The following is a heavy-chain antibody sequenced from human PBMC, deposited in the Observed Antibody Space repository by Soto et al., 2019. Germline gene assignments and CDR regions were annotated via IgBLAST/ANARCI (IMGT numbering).Heavy chain of an antibody. CDR3: ARLDAPYCYVMDV. Sequence: PGESLKISCKGSGYSFTSYWIGWVRQMPGKGLEWMGIIYPSDSDTRYSPSLQGQVTISADKSISTAYLQWSSLKASDTAMYYCARLDAPYCYVMDVWGQGTTVTVSS. V-gene: IGHV5-51*01. CDR2: IYPSDSDT. CDR1: GYSFTSYW. J-gene: IGHJ6*02.